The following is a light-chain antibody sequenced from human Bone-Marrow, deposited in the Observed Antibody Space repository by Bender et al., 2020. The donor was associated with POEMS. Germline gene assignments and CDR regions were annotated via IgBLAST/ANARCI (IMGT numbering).Light chain of an antibody. CDR1: NRDIGAYNY. V-gene: IGLV2-23*01. CDR3: CSYAGGNTWV. Sequence: QSALTQPASVSASPGQSITISCTGTNRDIGAYNYVSWYQQHPGKAPKLIIYEGRKRPSGVSNRFSASTSGNTASLTISGLQAEDEADYYCCSYAGGNTWVFGGGTQLTVL. J-gene: IGLJ3*02. CDR2: EGR.